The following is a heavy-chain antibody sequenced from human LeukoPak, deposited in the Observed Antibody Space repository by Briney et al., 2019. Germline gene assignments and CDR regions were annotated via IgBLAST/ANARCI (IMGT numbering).Heavy chain of an antibody. V-gene: IGHV1-69*05. CDR1: GGTFSSYA. CDR2: IIPIFGTA. J-gene: IGHJ3*01. D-gene: IGHD3-22*01. Sequence: SVKVSCKASGGTFSSYAISWVRQAPGQGLEWMGRIIPIFGTANYAQKFQGRVTITTDESTSTAYMELSSLRSEGTAVYYCARKVVNTPAAFDFWGQGTMVTVSS. CDR3: ARKVVNTPAAFDF.